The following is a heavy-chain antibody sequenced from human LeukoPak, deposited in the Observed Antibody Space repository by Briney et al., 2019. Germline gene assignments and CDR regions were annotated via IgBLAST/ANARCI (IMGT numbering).Heavy chain of an antibody. V-gene: IGHV1-8*03. CDR1: GYTFTGYY. CDR2: MNPNSGNT. J-gene: IGHJ6*03. D-gene: IGHD2-15*01. CDR3: ARGICSGGSCYSKFYYYYYMDV. Sequence: ASVKVSCKASGYTFTGYYMHWVRQAPGQGLEWMGWMNPNSGNTGYAQKFQGRVTITRNTSISTAYMELSSLRSEDTAVYYCARGICSGGSCYSKFYYYYYMDVWGKGTTVTVSS.